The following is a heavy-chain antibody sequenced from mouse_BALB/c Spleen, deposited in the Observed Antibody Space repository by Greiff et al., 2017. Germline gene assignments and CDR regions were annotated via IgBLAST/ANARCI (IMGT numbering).Heavy chain of an antibody. CDR3: ARGGGYYWYFDV. J-gene: IGHJ1*01. Sequence: VKVVESGAELVRPGSSVKISCKASGYAFSSYWMNWVKQRPGQGLEWIGQIYPGDGDTNYNGKFKGKATLTADKSSSTAYMQLSSLTSEDSAVYFCARGGGYYWYFDVWGAGTTVTVSS. V-gene: IGHV1-80*01. D-gene: IGHD2-2*01. CDR2: IYPGDGDT. CDR1: GYAFSSYW.